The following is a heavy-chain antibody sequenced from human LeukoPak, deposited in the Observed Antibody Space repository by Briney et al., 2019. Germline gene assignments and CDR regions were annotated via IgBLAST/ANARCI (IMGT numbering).Heavy chain of an antibody. D-gene: IGHD5-18*01. CDR1: GFTFSSYG. CDR3: AKDMGPYSYALDY. J-gene: IGHJ4*02. CDR2: IWYDGSNK. Sequence: GGSLRLSCAASGFTFSSYGMHWVRRAPGKGLEWVAVIWYDGSNKYYADSVKGRFTISRDNSKNTLYLQMNSLRAEDTAVYYCAKDMGPYSYALDYWGQGTLVTVSS. V-gene: IGHV3-33*06.